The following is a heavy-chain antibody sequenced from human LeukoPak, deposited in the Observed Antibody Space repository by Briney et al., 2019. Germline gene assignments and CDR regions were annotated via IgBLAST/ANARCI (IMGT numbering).Heavy chain of an antibody. V-gene: IGHV3-23*01. CDR2: ISGSGGST. CDR1: GFTVSSNY. D-gene: IGHD3-9*01. Sequence: GGSLRLSCAASGFTVSSNYMSWVRQAPGKGLEWVSAISGSGGSTYYADSVKGRFTISRDNSKNTLYLQMNSLRAEDTAVYYCATQTYYDILTGYQADYWGQGTLVTVSS. J-gene: IGHJ4*02. CDR3: ATQTYYDILTGYQADY.